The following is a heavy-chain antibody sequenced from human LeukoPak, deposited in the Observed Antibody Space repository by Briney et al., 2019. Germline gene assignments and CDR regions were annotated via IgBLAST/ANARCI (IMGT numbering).Heavy chain of an antibody. D-gene: IGHD3-9*01. CDR2: ISGSGGST. V-gene: IGHV3-23*01. J-gene: IGHJ4*02. CDR1: GFTFSSYA. CDR3: AKWNGAYYDILTGYGQRYYFDY. Sequence: GGSLRLSCAASGFTFSSYAMSWVRQAPGKGLEWVSSISGSGGSTYYADSVKVLCTISRYNSKNKLYLQMNSLRAEDTAVYYCAKWNGAYYDILTGYGQRYYFDYWGQGTLVTVSS.